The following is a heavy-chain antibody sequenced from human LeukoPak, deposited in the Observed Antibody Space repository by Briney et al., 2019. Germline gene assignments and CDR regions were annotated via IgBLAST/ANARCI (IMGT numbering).Heavy chain of an antibody. CDR3: ARGDDYDSSAPSGFFDY. J-gene: IGHJ4*02. D-gene: IGHD3-22*01. CDR2: IYHSGST. CDR1: GYSINNGYY. V-gene: IGHV4-38-2*02. Sequence: SETLSLTCTVSGYSINNGYYWGWVRQPPGKGLEWIGSIYHSGSTYYNPSLKSRVTISVDTSKNQFSLKLSSVTAADTAVYYCARGDDYDSSAPSGFFDYWGQGTLVTVSS.